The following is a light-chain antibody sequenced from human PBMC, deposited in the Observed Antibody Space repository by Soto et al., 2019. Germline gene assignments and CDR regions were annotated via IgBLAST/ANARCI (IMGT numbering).Light chain of an antibody. J-gene: IGKJ4*01. CDR2: KAS. CDR1: QNINTW. CDR3: QKYNSAPLT. V-gene: IGKV1-5*03. Sequence: DIQMTQSPSTLSASVGDRVTITCRASQNINTWLAWYQQKPGKAPYLLIYKASDLQSGVPSRFSGSASGTEFTLTISSLQPEDVATYYCQKYNSAPLTFGGGTKVEI.